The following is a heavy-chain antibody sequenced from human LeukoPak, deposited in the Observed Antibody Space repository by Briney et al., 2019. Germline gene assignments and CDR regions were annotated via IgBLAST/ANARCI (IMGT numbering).Heavy chain of an antibody. CDR2: IYYSGNT. J-gene: IGHJ5*02. V-gene: IGHV4-30-4*07. CDR3: ARIHVVTATVDL. CDR1: GGSVNSGTYS. Sequence: SETLSLTCAVSGGSVNSGTYSWSWIRQPPGKGLEYIGYIYYSGNTYYNLSLKSRLSISIETSKKQFSLRLSSVTAADTAVYFCARIHVVTATVDLWGQGTLVTVSS. D-gene: IGHD2-15*01.